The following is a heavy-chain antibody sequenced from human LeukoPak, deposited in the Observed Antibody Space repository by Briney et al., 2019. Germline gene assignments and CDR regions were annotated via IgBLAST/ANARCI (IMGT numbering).Heavy chain of an antibody. CDR1: GGSIGSYY. Sequence: PSETLSLTCTVSGGSIGSYYWSWIRQPPGKGLEWIGYIYYSGSTNYNPSLKSRVTISVDTSKNQFSLKLSSVTSADTAVYYCARYYYDNSGSIYAFDIWGQGTMSPSLQ. V-gene: IGHV4-59*01. J-gene: IGHJ3*02. CDR3: ARYYYDNSGSIYAFDI. CDR2: IYYSGST. D-gene: IGHD3-22*01.